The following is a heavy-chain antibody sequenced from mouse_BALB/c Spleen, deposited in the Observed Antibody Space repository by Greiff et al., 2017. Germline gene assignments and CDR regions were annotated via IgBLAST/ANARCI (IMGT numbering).Heavy chain of an antibody. CDR1: GYSITSGYY. Sequence: VQLQQSGPGLVKPSQSLSLTCSVTGYSITSGYYWNWIRQFPGNKLEWMGYISYDGSNHYNPSLKNRISITRDTSKNQFFLKLNSVTTEDTATYYCAKLGRYYWYFDVWGAGTTVTVSS. CDR3: AKLGRYYWYFDV. J-gene: IGHJ1*01. V-gene: IGHV3-6*02. CDR2: ISYDGSN. D-gene: IGHD4-1*01.